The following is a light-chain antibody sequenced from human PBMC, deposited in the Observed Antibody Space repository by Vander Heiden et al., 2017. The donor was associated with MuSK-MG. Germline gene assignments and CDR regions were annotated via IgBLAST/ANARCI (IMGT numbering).Light chain of an antibody. CDR3: QQLNSYPRT. V-gene: IGKV1-9*01. J-gene: IGKJ1*01. CDR2: AAS. CDR1: QGISSY. Sequence: QLTQSPSFLSASVGDRVTITCRASQGISSYLAWYQQKPGKAPKLLIYAASTWQSGVPSRFSGSGSGTEFTLTISSLQSEDFATYYCQQLNSYPRTFGQGTKVEIK.